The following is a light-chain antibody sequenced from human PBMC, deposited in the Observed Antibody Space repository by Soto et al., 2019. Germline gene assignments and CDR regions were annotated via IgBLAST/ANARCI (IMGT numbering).Light chain of an antibody. J-gene: IGKJ4*01. Sequence: EIVLTQSPGTLSLSPGERATLSCRASQRVSSIYLAWYQQKPGQAPRLLIYGASSRATGIPDRFSGSGSGTEITLTISNLQSEDFAVYYCQQYNNWPLTFGGGTKVDIK. CDR2: GAS. CDR3: QQYNNWPLT. V-gene: IGKV3D-15*01. CDR1: QRVSSIY.